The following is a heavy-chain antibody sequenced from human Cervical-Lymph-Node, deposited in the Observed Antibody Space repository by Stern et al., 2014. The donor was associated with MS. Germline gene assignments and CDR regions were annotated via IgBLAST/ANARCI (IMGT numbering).Heavy chain of an antibody. J-gene: IGHJ5*02. CDR2: IYYSGTT. CDR1: GASITSYY. CDR3: ARATDL. Sequence: QLQLQESGPGLLRPSETLSLTCTVSGASITSYYWSWIRQPPGKGLEWIGYIYYSGTTNYNASLKGRVAISIDTSKTQFSLRLSSVTAADTAVYYCARATDLWGQGTLVTGSS. V-gene: IGHV4-59*01.